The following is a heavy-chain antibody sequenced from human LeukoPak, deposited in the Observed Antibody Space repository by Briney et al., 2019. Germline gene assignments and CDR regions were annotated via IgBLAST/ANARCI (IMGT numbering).Heavy chain of an antibody. V-gene: IGHV4-39*07. CDR2: IYYSGST. Sequence: SETLSLTCTVSGGSISSSSYYWGWIRQPPGKGLEWIGSIYYSGSTYYNPSLKSRVTISVDTSKNQFSLKLSSVTAADTAVYYCARDLGFGGVIVFGYWGQGTLVTVSS. D-gene: IGHD3-16*02. CDR1: GGSISSSSYY. CDR3: ARDLGFGGVIVFGY. J-gene: IGHJ4*02.